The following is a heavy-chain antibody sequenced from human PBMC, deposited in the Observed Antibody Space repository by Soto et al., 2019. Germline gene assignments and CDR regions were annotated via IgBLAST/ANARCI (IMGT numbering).Heavy chain of an antibody. CDR2: ISYDGSNK. Sequence: PVGSLRLSCAASGFTFSSYGMHWVRQAPGKGLEWVAVISYDGSNKYYADSVKGRFTISRDNSKNTLYLQMNSLRAEDTAVYYCARIYDSSGYYEFDYWGQGTLVTVSS. D-gene: IGHD3-22*01. CDR3: ARIYDSSGYYEFDY. CDR1: GFTFSSYG. J-gene: IGHJ4*02. V-gene: IGHV3-30*03.